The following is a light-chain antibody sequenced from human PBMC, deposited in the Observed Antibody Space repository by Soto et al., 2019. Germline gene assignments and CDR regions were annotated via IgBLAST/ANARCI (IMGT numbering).Light chain of an antibody. Sequence: DIHMTQSPSSLSASVGDRDTITCRASQGISNYLAWDQQKPGKVPKLLIYAASTLQSGVPSRFSGSGSGTDFTLTISSLQPEDVATYYCQKYNSAPPVWTFGQGTKVEIK. CDR1: QGISNY. CDR3: QKYNSAPPVWT. J-gene: IGKJ1*01. CDR2: AAS. V-gene: IGKV1-27*01.